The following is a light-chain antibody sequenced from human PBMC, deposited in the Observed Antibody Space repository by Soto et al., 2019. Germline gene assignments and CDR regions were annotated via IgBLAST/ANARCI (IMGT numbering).Light chain of an antibody. V-gene: IGKV2-30*01. CDR3: MQGTHWPYT. Sequence: DVVMTQSPLSLPVTLGQTASISCRSSQSLVYTDGHTYLNWFHQRPGHSPRHLIYKVSNQGSGVPAGFAVSGSGTDFTLKISRVEPEDVGICSGMQGTHWPYTSGQGTKLVI. J-gene: IGKJ2*01. CDR1: QSLVYTDGHTY. CDR2: KVS.